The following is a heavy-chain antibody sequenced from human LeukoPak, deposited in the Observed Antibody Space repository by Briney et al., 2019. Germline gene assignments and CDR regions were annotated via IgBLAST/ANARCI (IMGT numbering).Heavy chain of an antibody. CDR3: ARQDSSSWYNAY. CDR1: GYSFISYW. CDR2: IYPGDSDT. Sequence: GESPKISCKGSGYSFISYWIAWVRQMPGKGLEWMGIIYPGDSDTRYSPSFQGQVTISADKSISTAYLQWSSLKASDTAIYYCARQDSSSWYNAYWGQGTLVTVSS. D-gene: IGHD6-13*01. J-gene: IGHJ4*02. V-gene: IGHV5-51*01.